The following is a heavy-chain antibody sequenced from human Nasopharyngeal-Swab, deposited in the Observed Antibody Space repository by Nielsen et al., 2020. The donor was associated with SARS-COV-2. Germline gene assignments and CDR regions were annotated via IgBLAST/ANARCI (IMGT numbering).Heavy chain of an antibody. J-gene: IGHJ6*02. Sequence: ASVKVSCKASGYTFTSYDINWGRQATGQGLEWMGWMNPNSGNTGYAQKFQGRVTMTRNTSISTAYMELSSLRSEDTAVYYCARGRPQYSSSWYGYYYYGMDVWGQGTTVTVSS. CDR2: MNPNSGNT. D-gene: IGHD6-13*01. CDR3: ARGRPQYSSSWYGYYYYGMDV. CDR1: GYTFTSYD. V-gene: IGHV1-8*01.